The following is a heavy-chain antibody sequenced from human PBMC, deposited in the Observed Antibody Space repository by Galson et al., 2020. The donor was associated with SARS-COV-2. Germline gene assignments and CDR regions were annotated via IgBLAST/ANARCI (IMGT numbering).Heavy chain of an antibody. Sequence: SGPTLVKPTQTLTLTCTFSGFSLSTSGVGVGWIRQPPGKALEWPALIYWDDDKRYSPSLKSRLIITKDTSKNQVVLTMTNMDPVDTATYYCAHNTYYDYIWGSYRNIWFDPWGQGTLVTVSS. CDR2: IYWDDDK. CDR1: GFSLSTSGVG. D-gene: IGHD3-16*02. J-gene: IGHJ5*02. V-gene: IGHV2-5*02. CDR3: AHNTYYDYIWGSYRNIWFDP.